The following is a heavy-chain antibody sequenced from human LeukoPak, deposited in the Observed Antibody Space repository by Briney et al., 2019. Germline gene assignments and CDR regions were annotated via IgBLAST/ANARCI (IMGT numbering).Heavy chain of an antibody. CDR1: RYTFSGCR. V-gene: IGHV3-7*03. J-gene: IGHJ4*02. D-gene: IGHD3-16*01. CDR3: ARLSRMGSHWGRDY. CDR2: IKQDGSET. Sequence: PGGSLRLSCAASRYTFSGCRMCCVRQIPGKGLEWVANIKQDGSETHYVDSVKGRFTISRDNSKNSLFLQMNSLRAEDTAVYYCARLSRMGSHWGRDYWGQGTLVTVSS.